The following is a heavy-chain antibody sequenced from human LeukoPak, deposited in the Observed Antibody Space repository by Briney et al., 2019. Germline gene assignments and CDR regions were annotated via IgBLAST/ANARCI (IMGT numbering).Heavy chain of an antibody. D-gene: IGHD6-13*01. CDR3: ARDAGTAAEYFQH. CDR2: TYPGDSDT. J-gene: IGHJ1*01. V-gene: IGHV5-51*01. Sequence: GESLKISCKGSGYSFPSYWIGWVRQMPGKGLEWMGITYPGDSDTRYSPSFQGQVTISADKSISTAYLQWSSLKASDTAMYYCARDAGTAAEYFQHWGQGTLVTVSS. CDR1: GYSFPSYW.